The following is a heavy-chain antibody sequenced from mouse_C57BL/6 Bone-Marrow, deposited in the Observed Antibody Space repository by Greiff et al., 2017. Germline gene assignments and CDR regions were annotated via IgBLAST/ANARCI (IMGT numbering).Heavy chain of an antibody. CDR1: GYTFTSYW. V-gene: IGHV1-69*01. Sequence: QVQLQQPGAELVMPGASVKLSCKASGYTFTSYWMHWVKQRPGQGLEWIGEIDPSDSYTNYNQKFKGKSTLTVDKSSSTAYMQLSSLTSEDSAVYYCARWGNYESAMDYWGQGTSVTVSS. CDR3: ARWGNYESAMDY. J-gene: IGHJ4*01. D-gene: IGHD2-1*01. CDR2: IDPSDSYT.